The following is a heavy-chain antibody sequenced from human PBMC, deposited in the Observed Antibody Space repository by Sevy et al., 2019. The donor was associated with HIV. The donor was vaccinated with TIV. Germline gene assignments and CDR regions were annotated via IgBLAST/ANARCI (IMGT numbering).Heavy chain of an antibody. V-gene: IGHV1-18*01. CDR3: ARERGDYDCWSGWGYYYYYYMDV. J-gene: IGHJ6*03. Sequence: ASVKVSCKASGYTFSSYRISWVRQAPGQGLEWMGWISAYNGNTNYAQKLQGRVTMTTDTSTSTAYMELRSLRADDTAVHYCARERGDYDCWSGWGYYYYYYMDVWGKGTTVTVSS. D-gene: IGHD3-3*01. CDR1: GYTFSSYR. CDR2: ISAYNGNT.